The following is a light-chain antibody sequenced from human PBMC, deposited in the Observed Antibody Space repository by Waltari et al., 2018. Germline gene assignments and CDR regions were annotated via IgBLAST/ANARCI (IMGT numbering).Light chain of an antibody. CDR2: AAA. CDR1: QDIGNY. CDR3: QQYLSLPYT. J-gene: IGKJ2*01. Sequence: DIQMTKSPSSLSASVGDKVTLTCQASQDIGNYLNWYYQKPGKAPNLLIHAAANLEGGVPSRFSGRGSGTHFSFTVSSLQPGDFATYYCQQYLSLPYTFGQGTILDI. V-gene: IGKV1-33*01.